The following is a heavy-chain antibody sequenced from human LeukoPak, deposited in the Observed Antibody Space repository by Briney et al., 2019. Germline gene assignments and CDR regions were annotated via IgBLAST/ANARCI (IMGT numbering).Heavy chain of an antibody. D-gene: IGHD6-19*01. CDR1: GGSFSGYY. CDR2: INHSGST. J-gene: IGHJ4*02. Sequence: PSETLSLTCAVYGGSFSGYYWSWIRQPPGKGLEWIGEINHSGSTNYNPSLKSRVTISVDTSKNQFSLKLSSVTAADTAVYYCARGSRQWLANKHAFDYWGQGTWSPSPQ. V-gene: IGHV4-34*01. CDR3: ARGSRQWLANKHAFDY.